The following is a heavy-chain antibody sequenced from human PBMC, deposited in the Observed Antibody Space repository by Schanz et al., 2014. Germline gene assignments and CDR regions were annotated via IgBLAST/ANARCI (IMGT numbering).Heavy chain of an antibody. V-gene: IGHV3-30*18. CDR3: AKDLISGWSGFDY. J-gene: IGHJ4*02. CDR2: ISYDGVNT. CDR1: GFTFDEYG. D-gene: IGHD6-19*01. Sequence: VQLVESGGDLVQPGRSLRLSCAASGFTFDEYGMHWVRQAPGKGLEWVAVISYDGVNTYYADSVKGRFTISRDNSKNTVYLLMNSLRAEDTAVYYCAKDLISGWSGFDYWGQGTLVTVSS.